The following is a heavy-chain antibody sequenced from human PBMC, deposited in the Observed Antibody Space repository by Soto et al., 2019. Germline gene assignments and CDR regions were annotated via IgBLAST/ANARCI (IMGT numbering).Heavy chain of an antibody. D-gene: IGHD5-12*01. J-gene: IGHJ4*02. CDR1: GYVITSGYY. CDR2: VEPRGST. CDR3: ARYFHSYSGPPI. V-gene: IGHV4-38-2*01. Sequence: SETLSLTCVVSGYVITSGYYWGWIRQPPGKGREWIGTVEPRGSTYYDPSLQGRVTISXXXXXXQXSXKXXXVAAADTALYYCARYFHSYSGPPIWGQGTLVTVS.